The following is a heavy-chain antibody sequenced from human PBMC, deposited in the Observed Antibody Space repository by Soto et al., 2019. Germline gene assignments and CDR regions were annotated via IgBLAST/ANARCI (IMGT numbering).Heavy chain of an antibody. CDR1: GFTFSSYA. J-gene: IGHJ4*02. CDR3: ARDGEFRYSYGTYYFDY. CDR2: ISYDGSNK. D-gene: IGHD5-18*01. V-gene: IGHV3-30-3*01. Sequence: QVQLVESGGGVVQPGRSLRLSCAASGFTFSSYAMHWVRQAPGKGLEWVAVISYDGSNKYYADSVKGRFTISRDNSKNTLYLQMNSPRAEDTAVYYCARDGEFRYSYGTYYFDYWGQGTLVTVSS.